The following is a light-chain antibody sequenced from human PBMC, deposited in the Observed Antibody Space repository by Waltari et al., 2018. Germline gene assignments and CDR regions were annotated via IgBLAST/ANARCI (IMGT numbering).Light chain of an antibody. CDR2: GAS. CDR1: QSVSSSY. V-gene: IGKV3-20*01. CDR3: QQYGSSRGT. Sequence: EIVLTQSPGTLSLSPGERATLSCRASQSVSSSYLAWYQQKPGQAPRLLIYGASSRATGIPDRFSGSGSGTDCTLTISRLEPEDFAGYYCQQYGSSRGTFGQGTKVEIK. J-gene: IGKJ1*01.